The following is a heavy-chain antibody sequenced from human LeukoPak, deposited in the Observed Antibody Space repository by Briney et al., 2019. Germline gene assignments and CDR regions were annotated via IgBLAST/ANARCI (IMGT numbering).Heavy chain of an antibody. CDR2: IYTSGST. Sequence: SETLSLTCTVSGGSISSYYWSWIRQPAGKGLEWIGRIYTSGSTNYNPSLKSRVTISEDTSKSQFSLTLSSVTAADTAVYYCASHGRRMIPFDNWGQGTLVTVSS. CDR3: ASHGRRMIPFDN. D-gene: IGHD1-26*01. J-gene: IGHJ4*02. V-gene: IGHV4-4*07. CDR1: GGSISSYY.